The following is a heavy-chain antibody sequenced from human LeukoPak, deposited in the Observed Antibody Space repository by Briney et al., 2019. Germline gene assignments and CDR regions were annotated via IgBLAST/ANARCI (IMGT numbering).Heavy chain of an antibody. V-gene: IGHV4-39*07. D-gene: IGHD6-13*01. J-gene: IGHJ5*02. CDR1: GGSISSSSYY. Sequence: KPSETLSLTCTVSGGSISSSSYYWGWIRQPPGKGLEWIGSIYHSGSTYYNPSLKSRVTISVDTSKNQFSLKLSSVTAADTAVYYCARVLSEAAAGTEWFDPWGQGTLVTVSS. CDR3: ARVLSEAAAGTEWFDP. CDR2: IYHSGST.